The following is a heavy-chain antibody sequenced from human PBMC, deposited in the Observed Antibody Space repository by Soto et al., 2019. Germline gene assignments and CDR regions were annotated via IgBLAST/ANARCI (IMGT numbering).Heavy chain of an antibody. V-gene: IGHV5-51*01. J-gene: IGHJ6*02. CDR1: GYSFTSYW. CDR2: IYPGDSDT. D-gene: IGHD2-2*01. Sequence: GESLKISCKGSGYSFTSYWIGWVRQMPGKGLEWMGIIYPGDSDTRYSPSLQGQVTISADKSISTAYLQWSSLKASDTAMYYCARDIVVVPDYYYYGMDVWGQGTTVTVSS. CDR3: ARDIVVVPDYYYYGMDV.